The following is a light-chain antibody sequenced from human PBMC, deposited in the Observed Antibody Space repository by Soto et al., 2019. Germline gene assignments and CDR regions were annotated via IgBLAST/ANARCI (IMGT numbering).Light chain of an antibody. CDR3: QQANSFPFT. V-gene: IGKV1-12*01. J-gene: IGKJ2*01. CDR1: QAISSW. Sequence: DIQMTQSPSSVSASVGDRVTITCRASQAISSWLAWYQQKPGKAPKLLIYATSTLQSGVPSRFSGSSSGSDFTLTISSLQPEDFATYYCQQANSFPFTFGQGTKLEI. CDR2: ATS.